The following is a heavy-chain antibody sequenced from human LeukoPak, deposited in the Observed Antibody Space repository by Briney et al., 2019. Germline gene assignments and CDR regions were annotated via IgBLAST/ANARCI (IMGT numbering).Heavy chain of an antibody. CDR1: GFTFSSYE. CDR2: IRSSGSTI. J-gene: IGHJ6*04. CDR3: AELGITMIGGV. D-gene: IGHD3-10*02. V-gene: IGHV3-48*03. Sequence: GGSLRLSCAASGFTFSSYEMNGVRQAPGKGLEWVSYIRSSGSTIYYADSVKGRFTISRDNAKNSLYLRMNSLRAEDTAVYYCAELGITMIGGVWGKGTTVTISS.